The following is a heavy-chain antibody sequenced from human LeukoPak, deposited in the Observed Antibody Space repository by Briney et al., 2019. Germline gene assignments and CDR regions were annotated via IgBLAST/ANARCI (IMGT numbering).Heavy chain of an antibody. J-gene: IGHJ3*02. Sequence: SETLSLTCTVSRGSISISYWSWIRQPPGKGLEWIGYIHYSGSTDYNPSLKSRVTMSVDTSKNQFSLRLISATAADTAMYYCARAAWAWNDAFDIWGQGTMVTVSS. D-gene: IGHD1-1*01. CDR2: IHYSGST. CDR3: ARAAWAWNDAFDI. V-gene: IGHV4-59*01. CDR1: RGSISISY.